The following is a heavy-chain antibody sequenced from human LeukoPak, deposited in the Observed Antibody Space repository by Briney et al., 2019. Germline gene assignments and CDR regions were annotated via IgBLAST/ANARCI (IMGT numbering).Heavy chain of an antibody. D-gene: IGHD3-22*01. J-gene: IGHJ4*02. Sequence: GGSLRLSCAASGFTFSSYGMHWVRQTPGKGLEWVAFIRYDGNNEYYVNSVKGRFTISRDNSQNTLYLQMNRLRAEDTAVYYCAKPYDTSGYYSVYFDYWGQGTLVTVSS. CDR1: GFTFSSYG. CDR3: AKPYDTSGYYSVYFDY. CDR2: IRYDGNNE. V-gene: IGHV3-30*02.